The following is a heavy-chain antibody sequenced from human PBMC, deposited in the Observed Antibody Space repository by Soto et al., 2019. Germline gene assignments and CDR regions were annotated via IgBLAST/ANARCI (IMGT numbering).Heavy chain of an antibody. CDR1: GFTFSSYG. CDR3: ARDSNSYGYPMDY. D-gene: IGHD5-18*01. J-gene: IGHJ4*02. V-gene: IGHV3-33*01. CDR2: IWYDGSNK. Sequence: QVQLVESGGGVVQPGRSLRLSCAASGFTFSSYGMHWVRQAPGKGLEWVAVIWYDGSNKYYADSVKGRFTISRDNSKNTLYLQTNSLKAEDTGVYYCARDSNSYGYPMDYWGQGTLVTVTS.